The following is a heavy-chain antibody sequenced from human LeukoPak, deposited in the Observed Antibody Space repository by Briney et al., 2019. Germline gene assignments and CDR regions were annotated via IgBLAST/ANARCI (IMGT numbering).Heavy chain of an antibody. CDR1: GFTFSSYG. D-gene: IGHD2-2*01. Sequence: GGSLRLSCAASGFTFSSYGMHWVRQAPGKGLECVAFIRYDGSNKYYADSVKGRFTISRDNSKNTLYLQMNSLRAEDTAVYYCAKLVRQSSTSCFWGQGTLVTVSS. CDR3: AKLVRQSSTSCF. CDR2: IRYDGSNK. V-gene: IGHV3-30*02. J-gene: IGHJ4*02.